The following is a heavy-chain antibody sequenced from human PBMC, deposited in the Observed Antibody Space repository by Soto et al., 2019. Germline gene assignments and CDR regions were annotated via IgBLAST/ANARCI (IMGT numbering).Heavy chain of an antibody. J-gene: IGHJ6*02. CDR2: IKQDGSEK. D-gene: IGHD6-13*01. V-gene: IGHV3-7*01. CDR3: ARIASAGRGWDV. Sequence: EVQLVESGGGLVQPGGSLRLSCAASGFTFSSYWMSWVRQAPVKGLEWVGNIKQDGSEKNYVDFVEGRFTISRDNAENTLYLQMSSLGGGEVAVYYCARIASAGRGWDVWGQGTTVVVSS. CDR1: GFTFSSYW.